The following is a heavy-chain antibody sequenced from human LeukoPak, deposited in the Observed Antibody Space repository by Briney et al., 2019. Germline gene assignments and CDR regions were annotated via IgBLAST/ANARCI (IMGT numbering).Heavy chain of an antibody. CDR3: ARDTYYDFWSGSDY. Sequence: ASVKVSCTASGYTFTGYYMHWVRQAPGQGLEWMGWINPNSSGTNYAQKFQGRVTMTRDTSISTAYMELSRLRSDDTAVYYCARDTYYDFWSGSDYWGQGTLVTVSS. J-gene: IGHJ4*02. CDR2: INPNSSGT. V-gene: IGHV1-2*02. CDR1: GYTFTGYY. D-gene: IGHD3-3*01.